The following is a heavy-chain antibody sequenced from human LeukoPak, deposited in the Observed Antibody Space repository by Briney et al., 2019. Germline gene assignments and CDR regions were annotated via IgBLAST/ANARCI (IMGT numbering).Heavy chain of an antibody. CDR2: ISSSSSYI. CDR1: GITVSTNY. V-gene: IGHV3-21*01. Sequence: PGGSLRLSCAASGITVSTNYMNWVRQAPGKGLEWVSSISSSSSYIYYADSVKGRFTISRDNAKNSLYLQMNSLRAEDTAVYYCARALRATNGVADYWGQGTLVTVSS. J-gene: IGHJ4*02. CDR3: ARALRATNGVADY. D-gene: IGHD1-26*01.